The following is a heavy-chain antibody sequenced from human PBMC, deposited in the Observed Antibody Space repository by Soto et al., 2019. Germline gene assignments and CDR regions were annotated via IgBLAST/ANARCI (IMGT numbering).Heavy chain of an antibody. Sequence: SETLSLTCTVSGGSISSGGYYWSWIRQPPGKGLEWIGYIYYSGGTNYNPSLKSRVTISVDTSKNHFSLKLSSVTAADTAVYYCARHFPKYYDFWSGSYFDYWGQGTLVTVSS. CDR1: GGSISSGGYY. CDR2: IYYSGGT. CDR3: ARHFPKYYDFWSGSYFDY. J-gene: IGHJ4*02. D-gene: IGHD3-3*01. V-gene: IGHV4-61*08.